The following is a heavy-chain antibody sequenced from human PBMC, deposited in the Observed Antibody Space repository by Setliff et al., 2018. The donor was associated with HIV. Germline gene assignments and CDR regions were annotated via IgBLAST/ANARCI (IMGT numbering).Heavy chain of an antibody. D-gene: IGHD4-17*01. J-gene: IGHJ4*02. CDR1: GFTFSRYT. V-gene: IGHV3-30*04. CDR3: ARGDYGDYSPLDY. Sequence: PGGSLRLSCASSGFTFSRYTLHWVRQAPGKGLEWVAVISNDGNKKYYVDSVKGRFTISRDNSKNMVFLQIDSLIHAATAVYFCARGDYGDYSPLDYWGQGTLVTVSS. CDR2: ISNDGNKK.